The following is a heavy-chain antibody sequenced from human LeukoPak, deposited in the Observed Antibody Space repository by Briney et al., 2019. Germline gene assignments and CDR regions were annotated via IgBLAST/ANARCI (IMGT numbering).Heavy chain of an antibody. CDR3: AKSGPLTIFGVAHPLDP. CDR1: GFPFSIYG. Sequence: PGGSLSLSCAVSGFPFSIYGMHCVRQAPGEGREWVAFIWYVENNQYYADPVKGRFTISRDNSKNTLYLQMNSLRAEDTAVYYCAKSGPLTIFGVAHPLDPWGQGTLVTVSS. J-gene: IGHJ5*02. CDR2: IWYVENNQ. D-gene: IGHD3-3*02. V-gene: IGHV3-30*02.